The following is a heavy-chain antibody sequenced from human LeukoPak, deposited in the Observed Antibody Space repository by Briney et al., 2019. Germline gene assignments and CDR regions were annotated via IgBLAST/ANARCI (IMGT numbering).Heavy chain of an antibody. CDR1: VYTFTNYY. D-gene: IGHD3-22*01. Sequence: GARVKVTCKASVYTFTNYYMHWVRQAPGQGLEWMGIINPSGGSTTSYAQKFQGRVTMTRDTSTSTVDMELSSLTSEDTAVYYCARASSSGRRFDYWGQGTLVTVSS. J-gene: IGHJ4*02. V-gene: IGHV1-46*01. CDR3: ARASSSGRRFDY. CDR2: INPSGGST.